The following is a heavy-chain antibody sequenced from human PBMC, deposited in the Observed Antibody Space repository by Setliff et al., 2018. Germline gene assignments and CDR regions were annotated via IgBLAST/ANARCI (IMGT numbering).Heavy chain of an antibody. D-gene: IGHD5-12*01. Sequence: GASVKVSCKASGYTFTVYTMNWVRQAPGQGLEWMGWINTNTGNPTYAQGFTGRFVFSLDTSVSTAYLQISSLKAEDTAVYYCASSGYDVGGAFDIWGQGTMVTVSS. CDR1: GYTFTVYT. V-gene: IGHV7-4-1*02. CDR3: ASSGYDVGGAFDI. CDR2: INTNTGNP. J-gene: IGHJ3*02.